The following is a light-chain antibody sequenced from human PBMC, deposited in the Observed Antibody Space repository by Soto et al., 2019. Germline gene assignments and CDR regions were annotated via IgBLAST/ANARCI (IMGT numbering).Light chain of an antibody. CDR2: GAS. J-gene: IGKJ1*01. V-gene: IGKV1-27*01. Sequence: DIQMTQSPSSLSASVGDRVTITCRASQGINNFLAWYQQRPGKVPKLLIFGASTLQSGVSSRFSGSGSGTEFRLTISNRQPEDIATYYCQKYEMEPPGTFGQGTKVEIK. CDR3: QKYEMEPPGT. CDR1: QGINNF.